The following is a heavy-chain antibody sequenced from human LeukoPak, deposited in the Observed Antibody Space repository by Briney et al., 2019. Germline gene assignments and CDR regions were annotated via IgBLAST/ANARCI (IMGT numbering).Heavy chain of an antibody. D-gene: IGHD5-12*01. V-gene: IGHV1-69*05. CDR2: IIPIFGTA. CDR3: AGPYRGHMDV. Sequence: GASVKVSCKASGGTFSSYAISWVRQAPGQGLEWMGGIIPIFGTANYAQKFQGRVTITTDESTSTAYMELSSLRSEDTAVYYCAGPYRGHMDVWGKGTTVTVSS. CDR1: GGTFSSYA. J-gene: IGHJ6*03.